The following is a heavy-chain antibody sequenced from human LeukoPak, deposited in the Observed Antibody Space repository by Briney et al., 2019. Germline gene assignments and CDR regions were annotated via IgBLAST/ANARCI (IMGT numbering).Heavy chain of an antibody. CDR1: GGSISSSSYY. Sequence: PSETLSLTCTVSGGSISSSSYYWRWIRQPPGKGLEWIGEINHSGSTNYNPSLKSRVTISVDTSKNQFSLKLSSVTAADTAVYYCARRPKYSSGWFDYWGQGTLVTVSS. V-gene: IGHV4-39*07. CDR3: ARRPKYSSGWFDY. CDR2: INHSGST. J-gene: IGHJ4*02. D-gene: IGHD6-19*01.